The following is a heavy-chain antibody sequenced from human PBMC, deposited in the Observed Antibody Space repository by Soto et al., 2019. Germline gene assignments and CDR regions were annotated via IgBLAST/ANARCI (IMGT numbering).Heavy chain of an antibody. J-gene: IGHJ5*02. Sequence: GGSLRLSCAASGFTFSSYAMSWVRQAPGKGLEWVSAISGSGGSTYYADSVKGRFTISRDNSKNTLYLQMNSLRAEDTAVYYCAKGLMEWELNNWFDPWGQGTLVTVSS. CDR1: GFTFSSYA. CDR2: ISGSGGST. CDR3: AKGLMEWELNNWFDP. D-gene: IGHD1-26*01. V-gene: IGHV3-23*01.